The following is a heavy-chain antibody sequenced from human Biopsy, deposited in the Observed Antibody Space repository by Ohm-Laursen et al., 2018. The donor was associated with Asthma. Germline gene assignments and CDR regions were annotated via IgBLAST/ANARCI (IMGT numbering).Heavy chain of an antibody. V-gene: IGHV1-69*13. CDR1: GGTFRTYA. CDR3: ARHPYVDGSDNYYYRGNDYYLGMDV. CDR2: IIPMFGTT. J-gene: IGHJ6*02. D-gene: IGHD3-10*01. Sequence: SVKVSCKASGGTFRTYAFNWVRQAPGQGLEWMGGIIPMFGTTKYAQKFQGRVTITADESTSTAYMELSSLRSEDTAVYYCARHPYVDGSDNYYYRGNDYYLGMDVWGQGTTVTVSS.